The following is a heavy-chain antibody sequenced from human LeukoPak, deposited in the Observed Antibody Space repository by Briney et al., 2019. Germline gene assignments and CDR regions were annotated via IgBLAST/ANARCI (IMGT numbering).Heavy chain of an antibody. V-gene: IGHV4-61*02. D-gene: IGHD3-22*01. CDR1: GGSISSGSYY. J-gene: IGHJ4*02. Sequence: SETLSLTCTVSGGSISSGSYYWSWIRQPAGKGLEWIGRIYTSGSTNYNPSLKSRVTISVDTSKNQFSLKLSSVTAADTAVYYCAREGVTMIVYWGQGTLVTVSS. CDR3: AREGVTMIVY. CDR2: IYTSGST.